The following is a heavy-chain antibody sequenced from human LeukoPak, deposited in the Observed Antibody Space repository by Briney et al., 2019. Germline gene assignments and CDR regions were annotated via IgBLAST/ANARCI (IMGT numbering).Heavy chain of an antibody. V-gene: IGHV3-7*01. J-gene: IGHJ4*02. CDR3: ARDLAYSRLDY. Sequence: GGSLRLSCAVSGLTFGSSGMDWVGQAQGKGLGGVASINPDGNKKYSADSVKGRFTISRDNAENSLYLQMNSLRVEDTAFYYCARDLAYSRLDYWGQGMLVTVSS. D-gene: IGHD5-18*01. CDR2: INPDGNKK. CDR1: GLTFGSSG.